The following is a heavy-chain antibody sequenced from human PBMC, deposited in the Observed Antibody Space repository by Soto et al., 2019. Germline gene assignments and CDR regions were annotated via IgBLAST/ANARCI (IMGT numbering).Heavy chain of an antibody. CDR3: ARDRPNYGGNLPIDAFDI. J-gene: IGHJ3*02. CDR2: IYYSGST. D-gene: IGHD4-17*01. Sequence: LSATLSLTCTVSGGSISSYYWSWIRQPPGKGLEWIGYIYYSGSTNYNPSLKSRVTISVDTSKNQFSLKLSSVTAADTAVYYCARDRPNYGGNLPIDAFDIWGQGTMVTVSS. V-gene: IGHV4-59*01. CDR1: GGSISSYY.